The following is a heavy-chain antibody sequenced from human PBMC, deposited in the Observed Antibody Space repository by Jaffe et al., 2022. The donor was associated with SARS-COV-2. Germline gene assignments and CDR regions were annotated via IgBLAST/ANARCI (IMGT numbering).Heavy chain of an antibody. CDR1: GFTFSSYA. CDR2: VTDSGGST. Sequence: EVQLLESGGGLVQPGGSLRLSCAASGFTFSSYAMSWVRQAPGKGLEWVSTVTDSGGSTYYADSVKGRFTISRDNSKNTLYLQMNSLRVEDTAIYYCAKDRRDFDYWGQGTLVTVSS. V-gene: IGHV3-23*01. CDR3: AKDRRDFDY. J-gene: IGHJ4*02.